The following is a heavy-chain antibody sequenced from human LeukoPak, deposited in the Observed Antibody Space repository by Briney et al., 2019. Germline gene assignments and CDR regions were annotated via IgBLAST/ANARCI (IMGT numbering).Heavy chain of an antibody. CDR1: GGSITSGPYS. CDR3: ARVRGYLSSYYFDY. CDR2: IYYSGST. Sequence: SQTLSLTCAVSGGSITSGPYSWSWIRQPPGKGLEWIGFIYYSGSTYYNPSLKSRVTISVDRSKNQFSLRLSSATAADTAVYYCARVRGYLSSYYFDYWGQGTLVTVSS. D-gene: IGHD5-12*01. J-gene: IGHJ4*02. V-gene: IGHV4-30-2*01.